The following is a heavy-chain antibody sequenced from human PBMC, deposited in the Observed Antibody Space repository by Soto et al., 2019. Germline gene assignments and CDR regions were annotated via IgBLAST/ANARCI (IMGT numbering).Heavy chain of an antibody. D-gene: IGHD4-4*01. CDR2: ISSSGSTI. CDR3: ARDRADSTVYYYYYGMDV. CDR1: GFTFSSYE. J-gene: IGHJ6*02. V-gene: IGHV3-48*03. Sequence: LRLSCAASGFTFSSYEMNWVRQAPGKGLEWVSYISSSGSTIYYADSVKGRFTISRDNAKNSLYLQMNSLRAEDTAVYYCARDRADSTVYYYYYGMDVWGQGTTVTV.